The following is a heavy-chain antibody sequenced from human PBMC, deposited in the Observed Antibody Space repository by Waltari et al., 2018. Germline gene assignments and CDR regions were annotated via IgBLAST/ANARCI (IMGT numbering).Heavy chain of an antibody. J-gene: IGHJ5*02. CDR3: AKQGHIRFLGGIDP. Sequence: EVQLLESGGGLVQPGGSLRLSCAASGFTFSSYAMSWVRQAPGKGLEWVSAIRGSGGSTYYADSRKGRFTISRDNSKNTLYLQMNSLRAEDTAVYYCAKQGHIRFLGGIDPWGQGTLVTVSS. CDR1: GFTFSSYA. D-gene: IGHD3-3*01. V-gene: IGHV3-23*01. CDR2: IRGSGGST.